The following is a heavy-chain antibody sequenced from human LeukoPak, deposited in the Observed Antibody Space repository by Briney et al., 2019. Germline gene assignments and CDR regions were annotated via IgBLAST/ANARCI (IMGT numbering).Heavy chain of an antibody. CDR3: AREGNIDY. J-gene: IGHJ4*02. D-gene: IGHD4-23*01. Sequence: PGGSLRLSCAASGFTFSSYAMSWVRQAPGKSLEWVSGIGGSGSRTYYADSVKGRFTISRDNAKNSLYLQMNSLRAEDTAVYYCAREGNIDYWGQGTLVTVSS. CDR2: IGGSGSRT. V-gene: IGHV3-23*01. CDR1: GFTFSSYA.